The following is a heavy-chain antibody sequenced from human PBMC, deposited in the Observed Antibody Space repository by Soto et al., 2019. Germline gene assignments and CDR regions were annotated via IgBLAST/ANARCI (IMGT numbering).Heavy chain of an antibody. CDR2: FDPEDGQR. CDR1: GYSLTEIS. CDR3: ATSAMGDAFEM. V-gene: IGHV1-24*01. Sequence: ASVKVSCKVSGYSLTEISMHWVRQAPGKGLEWMGGFDPEDGQRIYAQKFQGRVTMTEDTSTDTAYMELSSLRSEDTAMYFCATSAMGDAFEMWGQGKMVTVSS. J-gene: IGHJ3*02.